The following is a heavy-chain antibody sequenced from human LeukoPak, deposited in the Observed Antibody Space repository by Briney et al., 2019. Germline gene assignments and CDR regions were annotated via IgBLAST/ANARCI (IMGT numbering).Heavy chain of an antibody. D-gene: IGHD6-13*01. CDR3: ARASVSGIAAAGLDY. CDR1: GYTLTGYY. V-gene: IGHV1-2*02. J-gene: IGHJ4*02. CDR2: INPNSGGT. Sequence: GASVKVSCKASGYTLTGYYMHWVRQAPGQGLEWMGWINPNSGGTNYAQKFQGRVTMARDTSISTAYMELSRLRSDDTAVYYCARASVSGIAAAGLDYWGQGTLVTVSS.